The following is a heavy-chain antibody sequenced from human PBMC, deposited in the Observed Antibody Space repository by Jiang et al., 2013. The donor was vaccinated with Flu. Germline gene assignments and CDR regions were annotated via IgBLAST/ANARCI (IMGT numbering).Heavy chain of an antibody. CDR1: GGSISSSSYY. D-gene: IGHD6-6*01. CDR3: ARHLIAPRGPSYFDY. V-gene: IGHV4-39*01. CDR2: IYYSGST. J-gene: IGHJ4*02. Sequence: LLKPSETLSLTCTVSGGSISSSSYYWGWIRQPPGKGLEWIGSIYYSGSTYYNPSLKSRVTISVDTSKNQFSLKLSSVTAADTAVYYCARHLIAPRGPSYFDYWGQGTLVTVPS.